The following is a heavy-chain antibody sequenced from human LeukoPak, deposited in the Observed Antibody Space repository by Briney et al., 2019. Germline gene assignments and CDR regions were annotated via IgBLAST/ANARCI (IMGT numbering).Heavy chain of an antibody. J-gene: IGHJ6*02. CDR1: GINFDDYA. D-gene: IGHD3-3*01. Sequence: PGGSLRLSCAASGINFDDYAMHWVRKAPGKGLEWVALIRGDGDSTFYADSVKGRFTISRDNSKNSLYLQMNSLRTEDTALYYCAKGFSVLASKHYYYFYGMDVWGQGTTVTVSS. CDR2: IRGDGDST. CDR3: AKGFSVLASKHYYYFYGMDV. V-gene: IGHV3-43*02.